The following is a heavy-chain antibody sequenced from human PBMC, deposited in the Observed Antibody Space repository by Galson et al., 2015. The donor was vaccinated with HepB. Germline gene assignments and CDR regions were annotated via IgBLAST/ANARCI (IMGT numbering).Heavy chain of an antibody. Sequence: QSGAEVKKPGESLKISCKGSGYSFTSYWIGWVRQMPGKGLEWMGIIYPGDSDTRYSPSFQGQVTISADKSISTAYLQWSSLKASDTAMYYGARHDPYYDFWSGPIGVADYWGQGTLVTVSS. CDR2: IYPGDSDT. D-gene: IGHD3-3*01. CDR1: GYSFTSYW. V-gene: IGHV5-51*01. CDR3: ARHDPYYDFWSGPIGVADY. J-gene: IGHJ4*02.